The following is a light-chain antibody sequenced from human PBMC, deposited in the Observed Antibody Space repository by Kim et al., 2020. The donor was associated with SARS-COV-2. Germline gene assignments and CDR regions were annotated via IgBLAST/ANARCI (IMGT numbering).Light chain of an antibody. CDR1: RNIYSS. CDR3: QQYSNWPPLT. V-gene: IGKV3-15*01. CDR2: GAS. Sequence: EIVMTQSPATLSVSPGERATLSCRASRNIYSSLAWYQQKPGQAPRLLIFGASIGATGTPARFSGSGSGTEFTLIISSLQSEDSAVYYCQQYSNWPPLTFGGGTKVDIK. J-gene: IGKJ4*01.